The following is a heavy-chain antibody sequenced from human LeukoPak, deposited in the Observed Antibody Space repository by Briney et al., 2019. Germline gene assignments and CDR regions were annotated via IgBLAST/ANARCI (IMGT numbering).Heavy chain of an antibody. D-gene: IGHD3-10*02. V-gene: IGHV3-7*01. Sequence: SGGSLRLSCAASGFSFTTYSMSWVRQAPGKGLEWVANINQDGTEKYYVDSVKGRFTISRDNAKNSLYLQMNSLRAEDTAVYYCAELGITMIGGVWGKGTTVTISS. CDR1: GFSFTTYS. CDR3: AELGITMIGGV. J-gene: IGHJ6*04. CDR2: INQDGTEK.